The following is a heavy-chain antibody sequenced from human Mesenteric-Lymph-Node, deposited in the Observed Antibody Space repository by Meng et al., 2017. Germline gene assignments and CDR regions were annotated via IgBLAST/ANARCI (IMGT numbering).Heavy chain of an antibody. Sequence: VRLVHEGREGEKPGSLVSVSCKASGYTFTNDCITWVRQAPGQGLEWMGWINAYNGDTNYAQTLQDRVTMTTDTSTSTAYMELRSLRSDDTAVYYCARVEVGITSGDYWGQGTLVTVSS. CDR3: ARVEVGITSGDY. CDR2: INAYNGDT. J-gene: IGHJ4*02. D-gene: IGHD1-26*01. CDR1: GYTFTNDC. V-gene: IGHV1-18*01.